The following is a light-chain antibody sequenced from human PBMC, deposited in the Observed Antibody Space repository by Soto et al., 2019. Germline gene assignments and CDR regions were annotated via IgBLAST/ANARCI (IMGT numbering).Light chain of an antibody. CDR2: WAS. J-gene: IGKJ4*01. Sequence: DIVMTQSPDSLAVSLGERATINCKSSQSVLYSSNNKNYLAWYQQTPGQPPKLLIYWASTRESGVPDRFSGSGSGTDFTLTISRMQAEDVAVYYCEQYENTPLTVCGGTKVDIK. CDR3: EQYENTPLT. V-gene: IGKV4-1*01. CDR1: QSVLYSSNNKNY.